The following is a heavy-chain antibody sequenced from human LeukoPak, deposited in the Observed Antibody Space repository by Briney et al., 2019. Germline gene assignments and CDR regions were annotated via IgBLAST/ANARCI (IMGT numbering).Heavy chain of an antibody. CDR1: RFTFRSYG. D-gene: IGHD6-13*01. CDR3: AKSRIAGADDAFDM. CDR2: IWYDGTNK. V-gene: IGHV3-33*06. Sequence: GGSLRLSCVASRFTFRSYGMHWVRQAPGKGLEWVAAIWYDGTNKDYADSVKGRFTISRDNSKNTLYLQMNSLRAEDTAVYFCAKSRIAGADDAFDMWGQGTMVT. J-gene: IGHJ3*02.